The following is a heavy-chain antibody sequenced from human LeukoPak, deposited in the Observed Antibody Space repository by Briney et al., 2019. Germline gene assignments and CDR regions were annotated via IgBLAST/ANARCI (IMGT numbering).Heavy chain of an antibody. CDR1: GFTFSSYA. V-gene: IGHV3-23*01. Sequence: GGSLRLSCAASGFTFSSYAMSWVRQAPGKGLEWVSAISGSGGSTYYADSVKGRFTISRDNSKNTLYLQMNRLRAEDTAVYYCAKGGAYYYDILTGSIYYFDYWGQGTLVTVSS. J-gene: IGHJ4*02. CDR2: ISGSGGST. D-gene: IGHD3-9*01. CDR3: AKGGAYYYDILTGSIYYFDY.